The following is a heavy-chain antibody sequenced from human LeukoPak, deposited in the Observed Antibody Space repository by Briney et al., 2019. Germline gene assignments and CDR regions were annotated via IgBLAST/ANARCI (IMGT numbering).Heavy chain of an antibody. CDR3: ARLMGYYGSGSSPYGMDV. Sequence: GESLKISCKGSRYSFTSYWISWVRQMPGKGLEWMGRIDPSDSYTNYSPSFQGHVTISADKSISTAYLQWSSLKASDTAMYYCARLMGYYGSGSSPYGMDVWGKGTTVTVSS. CDR1: RYSFTSYW. CDR2: IDPSDSYT. D-gene: IGHD3-10*01. J-gene: IGHJ6*04. V-gene: IGHV5-10-1*01.